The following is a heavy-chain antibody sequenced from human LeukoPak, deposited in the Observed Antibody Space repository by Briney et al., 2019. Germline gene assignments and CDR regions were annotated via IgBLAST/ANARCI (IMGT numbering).Heavy chain of an antibody. J-gene: IGHJ6*03. V-gene: IGHV3-23*01. CDR2: ISGSGDTT. D-gene: IGHD2-15*01. CDR3: AKDTTAWWYHRAYMDV. Sequence: PGGSLRLSCAASGFTFSSYAMSWVRQAPGGGLEWVSAISGSGDTTYHADSVKGQFTISRDNSENRLSLQMDSLRAEDTAVYFCAKDTTAWWYHRAYMDVWGKGTTVTVPS. CDR1: GFTFSSYA.